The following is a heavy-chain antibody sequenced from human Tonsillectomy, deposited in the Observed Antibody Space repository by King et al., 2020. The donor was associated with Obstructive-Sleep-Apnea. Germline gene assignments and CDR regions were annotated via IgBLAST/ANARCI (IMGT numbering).Heavy chain of an antibody. V-gene: IGHV4-59*01. CDR2: IYYSGAT. Sequence: VQLQESGPGLVKPSETLSLTCTVSGGSISSYYWSWIRQPPGKGLEWIWYIYYSGATNYNPPLKSRVTISVDTSKNQFSLKLSSVTAADTAVYYCARDRLGLPIDYWGQGTLVTVSS. J-gene: IGHJ4*02. CDR1: GGSISSYY. CDR3: ARDRLGLPIDY. D-gene: IGHD3-22*01.